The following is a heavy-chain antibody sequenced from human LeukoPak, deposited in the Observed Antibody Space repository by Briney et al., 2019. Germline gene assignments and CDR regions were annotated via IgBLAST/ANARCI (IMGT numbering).Heavy chain of an antibody. V-gene: IGHV3-21*01. J-gene: IGHJ4*01. CDR2: INDVGSHI. CDR3: ARDATYYLRYGYFDC. D-gene: IGHD5/OR15-5a*01. Sequence: PGGSLRLSCAASGFTFSNSAMNWVRQAPGKGLEWVSSINDVGSHIYYADSVRGRFTISRDSAKTSVYLQMNNLRPEDTAVYYCARDATYYLRYGYFDCWGHGTLVTVSS. CDR1: GFTFSNSA.